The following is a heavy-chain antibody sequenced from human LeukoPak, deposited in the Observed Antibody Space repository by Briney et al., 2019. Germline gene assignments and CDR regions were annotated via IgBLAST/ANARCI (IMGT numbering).Heavy chain of an antibody. CDR1: GGSFSGYY. Sequence: PSETLSLTCAVCGGSFSGYYWSWIRQPPGKGLKWIGEINHSGSTNYNPSLKSRVTISVDTSKNQFSLQLNSVTPEDTAVYYCARDVSHYAFHTWGQGTMVTVSS. CDR3: ARDVSHYAFHT. V-gene: IGHV4-34*01. J-gene: IGHJ3*02. CDR2: INHSGST.